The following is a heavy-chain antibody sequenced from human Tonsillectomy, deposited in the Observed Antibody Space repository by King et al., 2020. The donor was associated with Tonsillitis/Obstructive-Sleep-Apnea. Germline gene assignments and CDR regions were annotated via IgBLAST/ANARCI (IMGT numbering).Heavy chain of an antibody. CDR2: VSHSGST. V-gene: IGHV4-34*01. Sequence: VQLQQWGAGLLKPSETLSLTCAVYGGSFSGHYWSWIRQPPGKGLEWIGEVSHSGSTHSNPSLKSLVSMSVDTSKNQFSLRLRSVPATDTAVYYCARGRRVADSTYTNYYYYMDVWGKGTTVTLSS. CDR1: GGSFSGHY. J-gene: IGHJ6*03. D-gene: IGHD4-11*01. CDR3: ARGRRVADSTYTNYYYYMDV.